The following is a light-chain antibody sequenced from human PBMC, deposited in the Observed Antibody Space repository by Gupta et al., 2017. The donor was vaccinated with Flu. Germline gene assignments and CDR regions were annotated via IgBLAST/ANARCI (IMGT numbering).Light chain of an antibody. CDR1: QSISGW. Sequence: QKTQSPSTLSASVGDRVTITCRASQSISGWLAWYQQKPGKAPKLLIHTASSLESGVPSRFSGSGSGTEFILTISSLQPDDFATYYCQQYDSYSWTFGQGTKVEIK. V-gene: IGKV1-5*03. J-gene: IGKJ1*01. CDR2: TAS. CDR3: QQYDSYSWT.